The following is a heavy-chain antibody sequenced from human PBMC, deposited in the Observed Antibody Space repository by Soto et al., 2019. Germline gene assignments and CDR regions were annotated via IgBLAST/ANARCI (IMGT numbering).Heavy chain of an antibody. J-gene: IGHJ6*03. V-gene: IGHV6-1*01. CDR3: AGTTSHYWYYMDV. D-gene: IGHD1-7*01. Sequence: SQTLSLTCASSGNRVSSNNAALNWIRQSPSRGLEWLGRTYYRSRWYNDYAVSVKSRITVNPDTYKNQFSLQLTSVTPEDTAVYYCAGTTSHYWYYMDVWGKGTTVTVSS. CDR1: GNRVSSNNAA. CDR2: TYYRSRWYN.